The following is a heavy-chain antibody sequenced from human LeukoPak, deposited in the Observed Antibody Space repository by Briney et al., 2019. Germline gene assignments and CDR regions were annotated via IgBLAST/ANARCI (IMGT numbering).Heavy chain of an antibody. CDR2: IRSKANSYAT. CDR1: GFTFSGSA. J-gene: IGHJ6*03. Sequence: SGGSLRLSCAASGFTFSGSAMHWVRQASGKGLEWVGRIRSKANSYATAYAASVKGRFTISRDDSKNTAYLQMNSLKTEDTAVYYCTRHSTSSIAARHYYYYYMDVWGKGTTVTVSS. V-gene: IGHV3-73*01. CDR3: TRHSTSSIAARHYYYYYMDV. D-gene: IGHD6-6*01.